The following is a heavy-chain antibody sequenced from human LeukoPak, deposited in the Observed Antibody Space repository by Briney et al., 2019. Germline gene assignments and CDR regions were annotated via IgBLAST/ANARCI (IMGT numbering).Heavy chain of an antibody. CDR2: ISGSGGST. CDR3: AKGDEYSSGWFGYFDY. D-gene: IGHD6-19*01. J-gene: IGHJ4*02. CDR1: GFTFSSYA. V-gene: IGHV3-23*01. Sequence: GGSLRLSCAASGFTFSSYAMSWVRQAPGKGLEWVSAISGSGGSTYYADSVKGRFTISRGNSKNTLYLQMNSLRAEDTAVYYCAKGDEYSSGWFGYFDYWGQGTLVTVSS.